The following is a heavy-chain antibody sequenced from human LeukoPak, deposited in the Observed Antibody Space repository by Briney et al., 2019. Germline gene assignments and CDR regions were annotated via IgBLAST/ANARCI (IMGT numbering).Heavy chain of an antibody. Sequence: SETLSLTCAAYGGSFSGYYWSWIRQPPGKGLEWIGEINHSGSTNYNPSLKSRVTISVDTSKNQFSLKLSSVTAADTAVYYCARAYSSSLFDYWGQGTLVTVSS. J-gene: IGHJ4*02. V-gene: IGHV4-34*01. CDR1: GGSFSGYY. D-gene: IGHD6-6*01. CDR2: INHSGST. CDR3: ARAYSSSLFDY.